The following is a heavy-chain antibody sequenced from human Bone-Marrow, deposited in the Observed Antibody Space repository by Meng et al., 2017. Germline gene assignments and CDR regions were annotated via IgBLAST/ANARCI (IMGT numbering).Heavy chain of an antibody. V-gene: IGHV1-2*06. CDR1: GYHFTSYD. CDR2: INPNSGDT. D-gene: IGHD2-21*01. J-gene: IGHJ4*02. CDR3: VRDENISLGKLFGDY. Sequence: VRGLRWGGWVKEGGAEQRVSAQPSGYHFTSYDIHGVRQAPGKGLEWLGHINPNSGDTLYAKKFQGRVSMTGDTSISTAYVELSSLRSDDTAVYYCVRDENISLGKLFGDYWGQGTMVTVSS.